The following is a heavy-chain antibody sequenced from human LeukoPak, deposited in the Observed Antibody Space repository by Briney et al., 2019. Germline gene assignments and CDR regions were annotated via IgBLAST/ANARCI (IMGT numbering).Heavy chain of an antibody. CDR1: GGSFSGYY. Sequence: PSETLSLTCAVYGGSFSGYYWSWIRQPPGKGLEWLGEINHSGSTNYNPSLKSRVTISVETSKNQFSLKLNSVTAADTAVYYCARGRWNSSWQTLTFDSWGLGTLVTVSS. D-gene: IGHD6-13*01. V-gene: IGHV4-34*01. CDR2: INHSGST. J-gene: IGHJ4*02. CDR3: ARGRWNSSWQTLTFDS.